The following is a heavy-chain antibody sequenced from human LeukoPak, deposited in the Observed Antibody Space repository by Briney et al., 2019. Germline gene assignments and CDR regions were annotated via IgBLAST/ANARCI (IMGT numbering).Heavy chain of an antibody. CDR1: GFTFSSYG. CDR3: ARLAALGRGVGASDY. Sequence: GGSLRLSCAASGFTFSSYGMHWVRQAPGKGLEWVAVIWYDGSNKYYADSVKGRFTISRDNSKNTLYLQMNSLRAEDTAVYYCARLAALGRGVGASDYWGQGTLVTVSS. J-gene: IGHJ4*02. D-gene: IGHD1-26*01. V-gene: IGHV3-33*08. CDR2: IWYDGSNK.